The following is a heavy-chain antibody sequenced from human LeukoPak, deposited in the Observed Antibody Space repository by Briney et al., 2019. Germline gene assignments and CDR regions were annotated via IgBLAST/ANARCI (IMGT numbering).Heavy chain of an antibody. CDR1: GGTFSSYA. Sequence: APVKVSCKASGGTFSSYAISWVRQAPGQGLEWMGGIIPIFGTANYAQKFQGRVTITADESTSTAYMELSSLRSEDTAVYYCARDSDYYGSGSYYSPFDYWGQGTLVTVSS. D-gene: IGHD3-10*01. J-gene: IGHJ4*02. CDR2: IIPIFGTA. CDR3: ARDSDYYGSGSYYSPFDY. V-gene: IGHV1-69*13.